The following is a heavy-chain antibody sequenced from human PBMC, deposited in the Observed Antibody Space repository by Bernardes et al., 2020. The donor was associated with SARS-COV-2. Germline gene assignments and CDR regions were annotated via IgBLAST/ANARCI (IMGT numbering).Heavy chain of an antibody. Sequence: GGSLRLCCAASGFTFSSYAMSWVRQAPGKGLEWVSAISGSGGSTYYADSVKGRFTISRDNSKNTLYLQMNSLRAEDTAVYYCARGGSGVAGYFDYWGQGTLVTVSS. CDR2: ISGSGGST. J-gene: IGHJ4*02. CDR1: GFTFSSYA. V-gene: IGHV3-23*01. CDR3: ARGGSGVAGYFDY. D-gene: IGHD6-19*01.